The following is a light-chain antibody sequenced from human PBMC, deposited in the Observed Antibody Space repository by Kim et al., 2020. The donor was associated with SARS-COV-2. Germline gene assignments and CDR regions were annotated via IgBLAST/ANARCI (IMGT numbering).Light chain of an antibody. CDR3: QQYSTYSYS. CDR1: QSVDRW. J-gene: IGKJ2*03. V-gene: IGKV1-5*01. CDR2: DAT. Sequence: IRLTQSPSTLSASIGDRVSITCRASQSVDRWLAWYQQRPGKAPKLLIYDATDLKSGVPSRFSGRGSGTEFTLTITSLQPDDFGTYYCQQYSTYSYSLGQGTKLDI.